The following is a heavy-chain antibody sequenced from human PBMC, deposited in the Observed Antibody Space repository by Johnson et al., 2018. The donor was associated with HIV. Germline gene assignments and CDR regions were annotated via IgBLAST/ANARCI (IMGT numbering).Heavy chain of an antibody. V-gene: IGHV3-NL1*01. J-gene: IGHJ3*02. Sequence: QVQLVESGGGVVQPGRSLRLSCEASGFTFSSYDMHWVRQAPGKGLEWVAVIYSGGSTYYPDSVKGRFTISRDNSKNTLYLQMNSLRAEDTAVYYCAKASDALDIWGQGTMVTVSS. CDR1: GFTFSSYD. CDR2: IYSGGST. CDR3: AKASDALDI.